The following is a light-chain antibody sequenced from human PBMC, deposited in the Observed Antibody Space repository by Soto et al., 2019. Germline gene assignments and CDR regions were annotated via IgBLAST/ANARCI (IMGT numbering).Light chain of an antibody. V-gene: IGKV3-20*01. CDR1: QSIGSSY. CDR2: GAS. Sequence: EIVLTQSPGTLSLSPGERVTLSCRASQSIGSSYLAWYQQKPGQAPRLLIYGASSRATGIPDRFSGSGSGTDFSLTLSRLEPEDFAVYYCQMYGTSPPYTFGQGTKLEIK. J-gene: IGKJ2*01. CDR3: QMYGTSPPYT.